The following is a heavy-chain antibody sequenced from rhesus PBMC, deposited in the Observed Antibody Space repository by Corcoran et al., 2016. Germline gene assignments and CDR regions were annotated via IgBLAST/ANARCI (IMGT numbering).Heavy chain of an antibody. CDR3: ARGRGNTVLVGDY. CDR1: GGSISSSY. J-gene: IGHJ4*01. V-gene: IGHV4-169*01. Sequence: QLQLQESGPGLVKPSETLSVTCAVSGGSISSSYWSWTRQAPGKGLAWIGYIYGGGSSTNYSPSLKSRVTLSVDTSKNQLSLKLSSVTTADTAVYYCARGRGNTVLVGDYWGQGVLVTVSS. CDR2: IYGGGSST. D-gene: IGHD2-21*01.